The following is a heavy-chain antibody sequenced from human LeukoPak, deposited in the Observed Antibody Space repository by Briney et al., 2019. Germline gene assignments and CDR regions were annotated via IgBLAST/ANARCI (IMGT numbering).Heavy chain of an antibody. CDR1: GDSISSYY. Sequence: PSETLSLTCTVSGDSISSYYWSWIRQPAGKVLEWIGRIYTSGSTNYNPSLKSRVTMSVDTSKNQFSLKLSSVTAADTAVYYCARGYCSGGNCYYFDYWGQGTLVTVSS. J-gene: IGHJ4*02. CDR3: ARGYCSGGNCYYFDY. V-gene: IGHV4-4*07. D-gene: IGHD2-15*01. CDR2: IYTSGST.